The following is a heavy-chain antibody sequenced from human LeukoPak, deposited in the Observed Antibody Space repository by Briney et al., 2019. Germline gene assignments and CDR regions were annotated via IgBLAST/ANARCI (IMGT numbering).Heavy chain of an antibody. CDR2: IIPIFGTA. D-gene: IGHD3-22*01. V-gene: IGHV1-69*13. CDR3: ASGDSSGYYFDY. J-gene: IGHJ4*02. CDR1: AYTFTGYY. Sequence: SVKVSCKASAYTFTGYYMHWVRRAPGQGPEWMGGIIPIFGTANYAQKFQGRVTITADESTSTAYMELSSLRSEDTAVYYCASGDSSGYYFDYWGQGTLVTVSS.